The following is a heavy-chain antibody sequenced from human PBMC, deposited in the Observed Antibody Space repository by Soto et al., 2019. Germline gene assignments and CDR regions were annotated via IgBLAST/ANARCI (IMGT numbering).Heavy chain of an antibody. J-gene: IGHJ4*02. CDR1: GYSFTSYG. Sequence: QVQLVQSGGEVRNPGASVKVSCEASGYSFTSYGISWVRQAPGQGLEGMGWISAYNGNTKYAQNFQGRVNMTTDTSTRTAYMDLTSLRSDDTAVYSCARDPGTYSGSYRYWGQGTLVTVSS. D-gene: IGHD1-26*01. CDR3: ARDPGTYSGSYRY. CDR2: ISAYNGNT. V-gene: IGHV1-18*04.